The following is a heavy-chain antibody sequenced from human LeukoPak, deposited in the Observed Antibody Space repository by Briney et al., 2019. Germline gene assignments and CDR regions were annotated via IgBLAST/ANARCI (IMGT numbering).Heavy chain of an antibody. Sequence: GGSLRLSCAASGFTFSSYEMNWVRQAPGKGLEWVSYISSSGSTIYYADSVKGRFTISRDNSKNTLYLQMNSLRAEDTAVYYCARTGYTYGSYYFDYWGQGTLVTVSS. CDR2: ISSSGSTI. J-gene: IGHJ4*02. CDR3: ARTGYTYGSYYFDY. D-gene: IGHD5-18*01. CDR1: GFTFSSYE. V-gene: IGHV3-48*03.